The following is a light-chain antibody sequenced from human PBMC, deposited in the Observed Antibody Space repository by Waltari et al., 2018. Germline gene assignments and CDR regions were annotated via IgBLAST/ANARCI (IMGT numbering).Light chain of an antibody. CDR1: SRDVGGYNY. V-gene: IGLV2-14*03. Sequence: QSALTQPASVSGSPGQSITISCTGTSRDVGGYNYVSRYQQHPGKAPKLMIYDVSNRPSGVSNRFSGSKSGNTASLTISGLQAEDEADYYCSSYTSSSTLDVFGGGTKLTVL. CDR2: DVS. CDR3: SSYTSSSTLDV. J-gene: IGLJ2*01.